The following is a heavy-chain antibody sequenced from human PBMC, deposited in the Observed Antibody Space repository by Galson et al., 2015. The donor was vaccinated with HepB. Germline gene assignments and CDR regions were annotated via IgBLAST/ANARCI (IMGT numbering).Heavy chain of an antibody. CDR1: GYTLTELS. D-gene: IGHD2-2*01. J-gene: IGHJ2*01. CDR3: ATVLGYCSSTSCYGGLYWYFDL. Sequence: SVKVSCKVSGYTLTELSMHWVRQAPGKGLEWMGGFDPEDGETIYAQKFQGRVTMTEDTSTDTAYMELSSLRSEDTAVYYCATVLGYCSSTSCYGGLYWYFDLWGRGTLVTVSS. V-gene: IGHV1-24*01. CDR2: FDPEDGET.